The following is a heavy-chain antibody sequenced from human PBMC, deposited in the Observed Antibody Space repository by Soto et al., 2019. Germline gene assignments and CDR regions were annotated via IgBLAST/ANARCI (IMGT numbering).Heavy chain of an antibody. CDR3: ARGHIVVFLAASRAYFYGLDV. Sequence: EVQLVESGGGLVKPGGSLRLSCAASGFTFSIYTMNWVRQAPGKGLEWVSSISPSSDYIYYADSLKGRFTISRDNTKNSLYLQMNSLGVEDTAVYYCARGHIVVFLAASRAYFYGLDVWGQGTTVTVSS. D-gene: IGHD2-2*01. V-gene: IGHV3-21*01. CDR2: ISPSSDYI. CDR1: GFTFSIYT. J-gene: IGHJ6*02.